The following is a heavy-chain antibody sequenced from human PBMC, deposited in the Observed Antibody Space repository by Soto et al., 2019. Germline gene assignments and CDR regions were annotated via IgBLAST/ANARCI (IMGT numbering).Heavy chain of an antibody. Sequence: GASVKVSCKASGYTFTSYGISWVRQAPGQGLEWMGWINAYNGNTNYAQKLQGRVTMTTDTSTSTAYMELRSLRSDDTAVYYCAREGTYSRSLVTYYGMDVWGQGTTVTVSS. D-gene: IGHD6-13*01. J-gene: IGHJ6*02. CDR3: AREGTYSRSLVTYYGMDV. CDR1: GYTFTSYG. CDR2: INAYNGNT. V-gene: IGHV1-18*01.